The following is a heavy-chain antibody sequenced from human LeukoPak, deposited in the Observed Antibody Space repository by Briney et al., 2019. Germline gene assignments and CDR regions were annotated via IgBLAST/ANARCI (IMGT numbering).Heavy chain of an antibody. CDR3: AREGDGSGSYSY. D-gene: IGHD3-10*01. CDR2: IYSGGTT. V-gene: IGHV3-53*01. CDR1: GFTVSSNY. J-gene: IGHJ4*02. Sequence: GSLRLSCAASGFTVSSNYMSWVRQAPGKGLEWVSVIYSGGTTYYADSVRGRFTISRDNAKNFLYLQMNSLRAEDTALYHCAREGDGSGSYSYWGQGTLVTVSS.